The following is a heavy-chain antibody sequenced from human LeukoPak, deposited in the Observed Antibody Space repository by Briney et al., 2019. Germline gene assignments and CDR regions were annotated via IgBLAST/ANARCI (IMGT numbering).Heavy chain of an antibody. D-gene: IGHD3-9*01. Sequence: PGGSLRLSCAASGFTFDDYAMHWVRQAPGKGLEWVSGISWNSGSIGYADSVKGRFTISRDNAKNSLYLQMNSLRAEDTALYYCAKDVRSDYDILTGYFDYWGQGTLVTVSS. CDR1: GFTFDDYA. J-gene: IGHJ4*02. CDR3: AKDVRSDYDILTGYFDY. V-gene: IGHV3-9*01. CDR2: ISWNSGSI.